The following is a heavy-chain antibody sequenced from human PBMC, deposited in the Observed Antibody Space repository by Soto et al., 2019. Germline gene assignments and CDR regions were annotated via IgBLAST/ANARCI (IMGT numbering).Heavy chain of an antibody. Sequence: DVQLVESGGGLVQPGVSLKLSCAASGFTFSGSAIHWVRQASGNGLEWVARIRSQGNNYATAYAASVKGRFTISREDSKNTAYLQLNSLTTEDTALYYCTRIFSDAFDIWGQGTMVTVSS. V-gene: IGHV3-73*02. CDR3: TRIFSDAFDI. CDR2: IRSQGNNYAT. D-gene: IGHD3-9*01. J-gene: IGHJ3*02. CDR1: GFTFSGSA.